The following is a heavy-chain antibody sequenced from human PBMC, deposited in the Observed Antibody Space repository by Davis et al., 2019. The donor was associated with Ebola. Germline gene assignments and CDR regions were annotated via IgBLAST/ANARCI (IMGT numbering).Heavy chain of an antibody. D-gene: IGHD3-22*01. J-gene: IGHJ5*02. CDR3: ARDLLNYYDSSGSWFDP. Sequence: ASVKVSCKASGGTFSSYAISWVRQAPGQGLEWMGWISAYNGNTNYAQKLQGRVTMTTDTSTSTAYMELRSLRSDDTAVYYCARDLLNYYDSSGSWFDPWGQGTLVTVSS. V-gene: IGHV1-18*01. CDR2: ISAYNGNT. CDR1: GGTFSSYA.